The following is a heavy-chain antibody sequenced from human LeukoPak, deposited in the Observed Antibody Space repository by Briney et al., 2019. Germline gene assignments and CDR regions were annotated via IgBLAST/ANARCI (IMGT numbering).Heavy chain of an antibody. V-gene: IGHV3-33*01. CDR3: AREYYGDYVVFFDY. CDR1: GFTFSSYG. CDR2: IWYDGSNK. Sequence: PGGSLRLSCAASGFTFSSYGMHLVRQAPGKGLEWVEVIWYDGSNKYYADSVKGRFTISRDNSKNTLYLQMNSLRAEDTAVYYCAREYYGDYVVFFDYWGQGTLVTVSS. J-gene: IGHJ4*02. D-gene: IGHD4-17*01.